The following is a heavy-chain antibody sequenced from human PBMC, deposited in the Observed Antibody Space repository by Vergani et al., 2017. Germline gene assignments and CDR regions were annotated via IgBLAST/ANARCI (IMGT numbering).Heavy chain of an antibody. CDR1: GFTFSDRY. J-gene: IGHJ6*03. CDR3: ARNWGWRPERRANYYLYMDG. Sequence: EVQLVESGGGLVQPGGSLRLSCAASGFTFSDRYMDWVRQAPGQGLEWVGRTGNKPNSDTTEYAASVKGRFTISRDDSKSSLYLQMNSLKTEDTAVYFCARNWGWRPERRANYYLYMDGGGKGTTVTVS. CDR2: TGNKPNSDTT. D-gene: IGHD3-16*01. V-gene: IGHV3-72*01.